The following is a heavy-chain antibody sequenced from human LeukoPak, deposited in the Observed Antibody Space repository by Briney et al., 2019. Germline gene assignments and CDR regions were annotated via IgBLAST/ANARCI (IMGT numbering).Heavy chain of an antibody. Sequence: PGRSLRLSCAASGFTFSSNVMHWVRQAPGKGLEWVSVIYSGGSTYYADSVKGRFTISRDNSKNTLYLQMNSLRAEDTAVYYCARDGIVGATRDYYYYGMDVWGQGTTVTVSS. CDR1: GFTFSSNV. CDR3: ARDGIVGATRDYYYYGMDV. D-gene: IGHD1-26*01. J-gene: IGHJ6*02. CDR2: IYSGGST. V-gene: IGHV3-66*01.